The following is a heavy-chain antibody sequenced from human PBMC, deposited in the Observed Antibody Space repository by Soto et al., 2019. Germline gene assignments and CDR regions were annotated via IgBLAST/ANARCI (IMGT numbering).Heavy chain of an antibody. J-gene: IGHJ4*02. V-gene: IGHV1-18*01. CDR3: ARYTSSWCFDN. D-gene: IGHD6-13*01. Sequence: ASVKVSCKTSGYTFTSYGISWVRQAPGQGLEWMGWISAYNGNTNYAQRLQGRVTMTRDTSTSTAYMELRSLRSDDTAVYYCARYTSSWCFDNLGQGTLVTVSS. CDR1: GYTFTSYG. CDR2: ISAYNGNT.